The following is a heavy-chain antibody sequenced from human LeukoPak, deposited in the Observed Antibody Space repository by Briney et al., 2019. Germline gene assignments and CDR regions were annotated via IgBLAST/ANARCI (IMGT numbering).Heavy chain of an antibody. CDR2: ISAYNGNT. Sequence: GASVKVSCKASGYTFTSYGISWVRQAPGQGLEWMGWISAYNGNTNYAQKLQGRVTITTDTSTSTAYMELRSLRSDDTAVYYCARDQAVLRYFDWLLPDNWFDPWGQGTLVTVSS. CDR3: ARDQAVLRYFDWLLPDNWFDP. CDR1: GYTFTSYG. J-gene: IGHJ5*02. D-gene: IGHD3-9*01. V-gene: IGHV1-18*01.